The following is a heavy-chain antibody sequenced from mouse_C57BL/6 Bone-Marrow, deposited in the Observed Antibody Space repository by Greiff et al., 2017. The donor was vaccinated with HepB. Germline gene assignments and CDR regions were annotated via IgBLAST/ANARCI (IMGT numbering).Heavy chain of an antibody. Sequence: QVQLKQPGTELVKPGASVKLSCKASGYTFTSYWMHWVKQRPGQGLEWIGNINPSNGGTNYNEKFKSKATLTVDKSSSTAYMQLSSLTSEDSAVYYCARRHDYYGSSLYYFDYWGQGTTLTVSS. CDR2: INPSNGGT. V-gene: IGHV1-53*01. CDR3: ARRHDYYGSSLYYFDY. D-gene: IGHD1-1*01. CDR1: GYTFTSYW. J-gene: IGHJ2*01.